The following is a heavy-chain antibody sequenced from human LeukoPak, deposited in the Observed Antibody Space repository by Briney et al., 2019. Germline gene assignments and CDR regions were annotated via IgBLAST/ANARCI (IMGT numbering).Heavy chain of an antibody. CDR2: IYYSGST. CDR3: ARGLYCSSTSCYNYYYYYMDV. Sequence: SETLSHTCTVSGGSISSGGYYWSWIRQHPGKGLEWIGYIYYSGSTYYNPSLKSRVTISVDTSKNQFSLKLSSVTAADTAVYYCARGLYCSSTSCYNYYYYYMDVWGKGTTVTVSS. J-gene: IGHJ6*03. V-gene: IGHV4-31*03. D-gene: IGHD2-2*02. CDR1: GGSISSGGYY.